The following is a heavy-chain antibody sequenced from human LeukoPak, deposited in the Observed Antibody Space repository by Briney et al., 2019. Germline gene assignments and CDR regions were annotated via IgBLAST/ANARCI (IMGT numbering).Heavy chain of an antibody. V-gene: IGHV1-18*01. CDR3: ARDLAPPTYYDILTGYWKYSSGWYYIDY. CDR1: GYTFTSYG. J-gene: IGHJ4*02. CDR2: ISAYNGNT. Sequence: ASVKVSCTASGYTFTSYGISWVRQAPGQGLEWMGWISAYNGNTNYAQKLQGRVTMTTDTSTSTAYMELRSLRSDDTAVYYCARDLAPPTYYDILTGYWKYSSGWYYIDYWGQGTLVTVSS. D-gene: IGHD3-9*01.